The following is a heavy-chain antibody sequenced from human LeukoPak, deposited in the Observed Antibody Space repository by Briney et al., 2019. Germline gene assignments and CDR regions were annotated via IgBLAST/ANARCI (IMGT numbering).Heavy chain of an antibody. J-gene: IGHJ3*02. Sequence: SVKVSCKASGGTFRSYAISWVRQAPGQGLEWMGGIIPIFGTANYAQKFQGRVTITADKSTSTAYMELSSLRSEDTAVYYCARTASPIVLMVYDRGHQGAFDIWGQGTMVTVSS. D-gene: IGHD2-8*01. V-gene: IGHV1-69*06. CDR2: IIPIFGTA. CDR1: GGTFRSYA. CDR3: ARTASPIVLMVYDRGHQGAFDI.